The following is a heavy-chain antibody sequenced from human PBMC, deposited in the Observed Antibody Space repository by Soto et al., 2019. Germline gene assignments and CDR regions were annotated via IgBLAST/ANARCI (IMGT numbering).Heavy chain of an antibody. D-gene: IGHD3-22*01. CDR2: INPNSGGT. J-gene: IGHJ4*02. Sequence: QVQLVQSGAAVKKPGASVKVSCKASGYTFTDYYVHWVRQAPGQGLEWMGWINPNSGGTKSAQKFQGRVTMTRDTSISTAYMELSRRRSDDTAVYYCARRKGDYYDSSGYHYYFDYWGQGTLVTVSS. V-gene: IGHV1-2*02. CDR1: GYTFTDYY. CDR3: ARRKGDYYDSSGYHYYFDY.